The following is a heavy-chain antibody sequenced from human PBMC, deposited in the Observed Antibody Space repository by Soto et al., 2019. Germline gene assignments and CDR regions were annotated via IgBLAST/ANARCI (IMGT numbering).Heavy chain of an antibody. CDR3: ARDHEQLVPGSVKYNWFDP. V-gene: IGHV1-18*01. CDR1: GYTFTSYG. CDR2: ISAYNGNT. D-gene: IGHD6-6*01. J-gene: IGHJ5*02. Sequence: ASVKVSCKASGYTFTSYGISWVRQAPGQGLEWMGWISAYNGNTNYAQKLQGRVTMTTDTSTSTAYMELRSLRSDDTAVYYCARDHEQLVPGSVKYNWFDPWGQGTLVTVSS.